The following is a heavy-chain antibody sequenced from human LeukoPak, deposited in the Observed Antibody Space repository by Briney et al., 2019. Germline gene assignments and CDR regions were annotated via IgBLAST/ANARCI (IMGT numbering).Heavy chain of an antibody. CDR2: INPNSGGT. J-gene: IGHJ4*02. Sequence: ASVKVSCKASGYTFTGYYMHWVRQAPGQGLEWMGWINPNSGGTNYAQKFQGRVTMTRDTSISTAYMELSRLRSDDTAVYYCARDSTPHYDFWSGYYPPLPDYWGQGTLVTVSS. CDR1: GYTFTGYY. D-gene: IGHD3-3*01. V-gene: IGHV1-2*02. CDR3: ARDSTPHYDFWSGYYPPLPDY.